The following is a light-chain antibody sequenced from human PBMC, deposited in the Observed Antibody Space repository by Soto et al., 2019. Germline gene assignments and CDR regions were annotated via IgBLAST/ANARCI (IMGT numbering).Light chain of an antibody. J-gene: IGLJ1*01. V-gene: IGLV1-40*01. CDR3: QSYDSSLSGCYV. CDR1: RSNIRAGYD. CDR2: GNS. Sequence: QSLVTQAPSVSGAPGQRFTISCTGSRSNIRAGYDVHWYQQLPGTAPKLLIYGNSNRPSGVPDRFSGSKSGTSASLAITGLQAEDEADYYCQSYDSSLSGCYVFGTGTKVTVL.